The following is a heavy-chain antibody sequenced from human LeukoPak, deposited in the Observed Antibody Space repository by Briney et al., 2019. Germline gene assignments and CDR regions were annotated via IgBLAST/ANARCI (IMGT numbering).Heavy chain of an antibody. CDR3: ARAPMVRGVIDY. D-gene: IGHD3-10*01. CDR2: ISAYNGNT. J-gene: IGHJ4*02. CDR1: GYTFTSYG. Sequence: ASVKVSCKASGYTFTSYGISWVRQAPGQGLEWMGWISAYNGNTNYAQKLQGRVTMTRNTSISTAYMELSSLRSEDTAVYYCARAPMVRGVIDYWGQGTLVTVSS. V-gene: IGHV1-18*01.